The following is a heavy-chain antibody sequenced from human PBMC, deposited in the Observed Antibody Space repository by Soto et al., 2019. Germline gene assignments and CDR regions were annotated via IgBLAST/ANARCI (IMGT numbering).Heavy chain of an antibody. J-gene: IGHJ4*02. CDR2: IKSKTDGGTT. CDR3: TTDLDAPGDY. CDR1: GFTFSNAW. D-gene: IGHD2-2*01. V-gene: IGHV3-15*07. Sequence: GGSLRLSCAASGFTFSNAWMNWVRQAPGKGLEWVARIKSKTDGGTTDYAAPVKGRFTISRDDSKNTLYLQMNSLKTEDTAVYYCTTDLDAPGDYWGQGTLVTVSS.